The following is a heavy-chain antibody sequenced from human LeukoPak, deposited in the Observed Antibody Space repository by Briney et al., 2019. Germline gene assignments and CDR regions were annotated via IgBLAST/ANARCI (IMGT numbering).Heavy chain of an antibody. Sequence: GGSLRLSCAGAGFSITDHHMDWVRQAPGKGLEWVSAISGSGGSTYYADSVKGRFTISRDNSKNTLYLQMNSLRAEDTAVYYCSKDPQYYYDSSGYWHYWGQGTLVTVSS. CDR1: GFSITDHH. CDR2: ISGSGGST. V-gene: IGHV3-23*01. J-gene: IGHJ4*02. D-gene: IGHD3-22*01. CDR3: SKDPQYYYDSSGYWHY.